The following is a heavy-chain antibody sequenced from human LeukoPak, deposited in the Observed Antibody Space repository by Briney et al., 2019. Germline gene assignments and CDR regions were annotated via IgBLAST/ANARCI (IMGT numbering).Heavy chain of an antibody. V-gene: IGHV3-30*02. CDR3: AKGSLGYCSGGSCYSN. CDR1: GFTFSSYG. D-gene: IGHD2-15*01. J-gene: IGHJ4*02. Sequence: GGSLRLSCAASGFTFSSYGMHWVRQAPGKGLEWVAFIRYDGSNKYYADSVKGRFTISRDNSKNTLYLQMNSLRAEDTAVYYCAKGSLGYCSGGSCYSNWGQGTLVTVSS. CDR2: IRYDGSNK.